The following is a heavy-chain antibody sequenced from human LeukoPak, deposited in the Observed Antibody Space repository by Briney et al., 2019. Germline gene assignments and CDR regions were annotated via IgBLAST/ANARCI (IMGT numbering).Heavy chain of an antibody. CDR1: GGSISSGGYY. D-gene: IGHD3-10*01. CDR2: IYHSGST. V-gene: IGHV4-30-2*02. Sequence: SQTLSLTCTVSGGSISSGGYYWSWIRQPPGKGLEWIGYIYHSGSTYYNPSLKSRVTISLDTSKNQFSLKLNSVTAADTAVYYCARSELLWFGGVNSGFDYWGQGTLVTVSS. CDR3: ARSELLWFGGVNSGFDY. J-gene: IGHJ4*02.